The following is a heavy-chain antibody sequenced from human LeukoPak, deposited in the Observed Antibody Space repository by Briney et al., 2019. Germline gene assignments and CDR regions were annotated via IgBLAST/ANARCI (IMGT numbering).Heavy chain of an antibody. V-gene: IGHV1-2*06. CDR2: INPNSGGT. J-gene: IGHJ4*02. CDR3: ASTTWIVLVPAAHQNFDY. D-gene: IGHD2-2*01. Sequence: ASVKVSCKASGYTFTGYYMHWVRQAPGQGLEWMGRINPNSGGTNYAQKFQGRVTMTRDTSISTAYMELSRLRSDDTAVYYCASTTWIVLVPAAHQNFDYWGQGTLVTVSS. CDR1: GYTFTGYY.